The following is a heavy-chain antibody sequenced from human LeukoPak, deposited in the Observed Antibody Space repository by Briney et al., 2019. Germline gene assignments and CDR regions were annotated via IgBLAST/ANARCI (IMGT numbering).Heavy chain of an antibody. V-gene: IGHV3-21*04. J-gene: IGHJ3*02. CDR2: ISSSSSYI. Sequence: GGSLRLSCAASGFTFSSYSMNWVRQAPGKGLEWVSSISSSSSYIYYADSVKGRFTISRDNAKNSLYLQMNSLRADDTAIFYCTGTYSVQLWPGVFDIWGQGTVVTVSS. CDR1: GFTFSSYS. CDR3: TGTYSVQLWPGVFDI. D-gene: IGHD1-1*01.